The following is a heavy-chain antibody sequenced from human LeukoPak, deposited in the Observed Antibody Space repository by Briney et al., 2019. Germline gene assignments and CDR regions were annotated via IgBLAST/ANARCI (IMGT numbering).Heavy chain of an antibody. D-gene: IGHD1-26*01. CDR2: IYNGGSP. J-gene: IGHJ4*02. Sequence: GGSLRLSCAASGFTFSNYWMSWVRQAPGKGLEWVSVIYNGGSPDYADSVKGRFTIFRDNSKNTLYLQMNSLRVEDTAVYYCARNRDSGNCFDYWGQGTLVTVSS. CDR3: ARNRDSGNCFDY. CDR1: GFTFSNYW. V-gene: IGHV3-66*01.